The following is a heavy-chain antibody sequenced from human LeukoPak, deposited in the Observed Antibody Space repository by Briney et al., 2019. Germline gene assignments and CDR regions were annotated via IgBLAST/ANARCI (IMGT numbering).Heavy chain of an antibody. J-gene: IGHJ4*02. V-gene: IGHV1-46*01. CDR3: ARGEDIVVVVAATIEY. CDR2: INPKTGIT. D-gene: IGHD2-15*01. Sequence: ASVKVSCKASGYTFATYYIHWVRQAPGQGLEWMGIINPKTGITNYAQKFQGRVTITRDTSASTVYMDLGSLKSEDTAVYYCARGEDIVVVVAATIEYWGQGALVTVSS. CDR1: GYTFATYY.